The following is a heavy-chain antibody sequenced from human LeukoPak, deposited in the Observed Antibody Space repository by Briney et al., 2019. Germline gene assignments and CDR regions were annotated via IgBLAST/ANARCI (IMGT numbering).Heavy chain of an antibody. V-gene: IGHV3-48*01. Sequence: GGSLRLSCAASGFTFSSYSMNWVRQAPGKGLEWVSYISSSSSTIYYADSVKGRFTISRDNAKNSLYLQMNSLRAEDTAVYYCAKVSNPYDSSGYYYYFDYWGQGTLVTVSS. CDR3: AKVSNPYDSSGYYYYFDY. CDR1: GFTFSSYS. CDR2: ISSSSSTI. J-gene: IGHJ4*02. D-gene: IGHD3-22*01.